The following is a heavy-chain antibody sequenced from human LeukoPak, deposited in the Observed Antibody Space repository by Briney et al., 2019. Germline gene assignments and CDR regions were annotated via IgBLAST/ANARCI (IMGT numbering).Heavy chain of an antibody. CDR2: ISGSGGST. V-gene: IGHV3-23*01. D-gene: IGHD6-19*01. CDR3: AKETVDSSGWYLYYYYYGMDV. Sequence: GGSLRLSCAASGFTFSSYAMSWVRQAPGKGLEWVSAISGSGGSTYYAGSVKGRFTITRDNSKNTLYLQMNSLRAEDTAVYYCAKETVDSSGWYLYYYYYGMDVWGQGTTVTVSS. CDR1: GFTFSSYA. J-gene: IGHJ6*02.